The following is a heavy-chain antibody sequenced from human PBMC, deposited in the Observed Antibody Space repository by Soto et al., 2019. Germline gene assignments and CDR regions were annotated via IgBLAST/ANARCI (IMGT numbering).Heavy chain of an antibody. CDR2: ISGSGAGT. CDR1: GLTFRSFA. D-gene: IGHD4-17*01. V-gene: IGHV3-23*01. J-gene: IGHJ4*02. CDR3: AKNKVLRLANYCFDY. Sequence: QVSESGGGLGQPGGSLRLSCTVSGLTFRSFAMSWVRQAPGKGLEWVSTISGSGAGTYYADSVKGRFTISRDNSKNTLYLQMNSIRAEDRAVYYCAKNKVLRLANYCFDYWGQGHRVTVSS.